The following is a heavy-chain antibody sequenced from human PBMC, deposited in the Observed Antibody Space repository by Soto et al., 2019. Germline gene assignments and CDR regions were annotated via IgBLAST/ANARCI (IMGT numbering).Heavy chain of an antibody. Sequence: GGSLRLSCAASGFTFSSYAMSWVRQAPGKGLEWVSAISGSGGSTYYADSVKGRFTISRDNSKNTLYLQMNSLRAEDTAVYYCAKHYYSGYHNHLNWFDPWGQGTLVTVSS. J-gene: IGHJ5*02. D-gene: IGHD5-12*01. CDR1: GFTFSSYA. CDR3: AKHYYSGYHNHLNWFDP. V-gene: IGHV3-23*01. CDR2: ISGSGGST.